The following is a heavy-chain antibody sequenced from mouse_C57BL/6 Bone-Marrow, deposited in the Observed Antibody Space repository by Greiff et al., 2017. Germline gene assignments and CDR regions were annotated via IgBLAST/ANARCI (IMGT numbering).Heavy chain of an antibody. CDR3: TTWGIITTVGAVDY. D-gene: IGHD1-1*01. J-gene: IGHJ4*01. CDR2: IDPENGDT. V-gene: IGHV14-4*01. Sequence: VQLKESGAELVRPGASVKLSCTASGFNIKDDYMHWVKQRPEQGLEWIGWIDPENGDTEYASKFQGKATITADTSSNTAYLQLSSLTSEDTAVYYCTTWGIITTVGAVDYWGQGTSVTVSS. CDR1: GFNIKDDY.